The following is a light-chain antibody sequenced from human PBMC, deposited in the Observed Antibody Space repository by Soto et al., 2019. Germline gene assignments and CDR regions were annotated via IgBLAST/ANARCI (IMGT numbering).Light chain of an antibody. CDR3: QKYDNAPLT. CDR2: AAY. CDR1: QDISTY. Sequence: DIQMTQAPSSLSASVGDRVTITCRARQDISTYLAWYQQKPGKVPKLLISAAYTLQSGVPPRCSGSGSGTDCTLNISSLQPEDVATYYCQKYDNAPLTFGGGTKVEIK. J-gene: IGKJ4*01. V-gene: IGKV1-27*01.